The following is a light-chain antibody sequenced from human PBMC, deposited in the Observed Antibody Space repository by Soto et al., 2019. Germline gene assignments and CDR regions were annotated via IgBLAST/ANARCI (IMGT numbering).Light chain of an antibody. CDR3: VLYMPSGIWV. CDR2: YTN. CDR1: SGSVSTSNY. J-gene: IGLJ3*02. Sequence: QAVVIQEPSFSVSPGGTVTLTCGLNSGSVSTSNYPSWFQQTPGQAPRALIHYTNTRSSGVPDRFSGSILGSKAALTITGAQADDESDYYCVLYMPSGIWVFGGGTKVTVL. V-gene: IGLV8-61*01.